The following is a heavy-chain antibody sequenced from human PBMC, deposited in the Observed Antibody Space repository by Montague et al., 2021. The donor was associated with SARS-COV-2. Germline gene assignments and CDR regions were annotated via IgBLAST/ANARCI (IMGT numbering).Heavy chain of an antibody. V-gene: IGHV4-59*08. CDR2: IYYSGST. Sequence: SETLSLTCTVSGGSISSYYWSWIRQPPGKGLEWIGYIYYSGSTNYNPSLKSRVTISVDTSKNQFSLKLSSVTAADTAVYYCARLGRGYSSAQSAFDIWGQGTMVTVSS. CDR3: ARLGRGYSSAQSAFDI. CDR1: GGSISSYY. D-gene: IGHD5-18*01. J-gene: IGHJ3*02.